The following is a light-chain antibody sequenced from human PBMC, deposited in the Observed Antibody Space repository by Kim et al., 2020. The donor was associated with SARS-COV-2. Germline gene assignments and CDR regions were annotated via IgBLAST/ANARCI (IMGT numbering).Light chain of an antibody. V-gene: IGKV1-39*01. J-gene: IGKJ4*01. CDR1: QTINNY. CDR2: AAS. CDR3: QQSHTTPLT. Sequence: ASVGDRVTLTCLASQTINNYLNWYQHKPGKAPNLLIHAASNLQDGVPSRFSGSGSGTDFTLTISSLQPEDFATYYCQQSHTTPLTFGGGTKVDIK.